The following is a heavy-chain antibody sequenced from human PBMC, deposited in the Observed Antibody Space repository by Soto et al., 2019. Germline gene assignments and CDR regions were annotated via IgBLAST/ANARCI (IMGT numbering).Heavy chain of an antibody. D-gene: IGHD2-8*02. CDR3: ARDQGVGVYAIPPVGNFDY. CDR1: GFTFSSYA. CDR2: ISYDGSNK. J-gene: IGHJ4*02. V-gene: IGHV3-30-3*01. Sequence: QVQLVESGGGVVQPGRSLRLSCAASGFTFSSYAMHWVRQAPGKGLEWVAVISYDGSNKYYADSVKGRFTISRDNSKNTLYLQMNSLRAEDTAVYYCARDQGVGVYAIPPVGNFDYWGQGTLVTVSS.